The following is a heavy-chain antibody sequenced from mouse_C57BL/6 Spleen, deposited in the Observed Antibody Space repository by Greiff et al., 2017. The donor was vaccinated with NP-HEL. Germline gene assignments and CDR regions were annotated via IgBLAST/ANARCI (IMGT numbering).Heavy chain of an antibody. V-gene: IGHV5-9*01. CDR2: ISGGGGNT. Sequence: EVQLVESGGGLVKPGGSLKLSCAASGFTFSSYTMSWVRQTPEKRLEWVATISGGGGNTYYPDSVKGRFTISRDNAKNTLYLQMSSLRSEDTALYYCARRSQAYGSSPWFAYWGQGTLVTVSA. CDR3: ARRSQAYGSSPWFAY. D-gene: IGHD1-1*01. CDR1: GFTFSSYT. J-gene: IGHJ3*01.